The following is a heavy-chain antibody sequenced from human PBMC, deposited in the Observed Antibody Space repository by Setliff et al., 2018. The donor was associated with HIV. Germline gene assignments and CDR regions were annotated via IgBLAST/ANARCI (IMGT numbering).Heavy chain of an antibody. Sequence: LSLTCTVSGGSISSTNYYWGWIRQPPGKGLEYIATMYYTRSAYYSPSLKSRVTMSLDTSKNHFSLRLTSVTAADTAVYYCVAGYCSGTSCWPYYYYYMDVWGKGTTVT. CDR2: MYYTRSA. V-gene: IGHV4-39*02. J-gene: IGHJ6*03. CDR3: VAGYCSGTSCWPYYYYYMDV. CDR1: GGSISSTNYY. D-gene: IGHD2-2*01.